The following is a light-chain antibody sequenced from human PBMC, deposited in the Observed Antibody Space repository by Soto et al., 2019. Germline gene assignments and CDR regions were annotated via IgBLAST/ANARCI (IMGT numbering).Light chain of an antibody. Sequence: QSALTQPASVSGSPGQSLTISCTGTSRDVGRYDFVSWYQQHPGKVPKVMIYEVSKRPSGVSSRFSGSKSVNMACLTIYGLQAEDEADYCCCSDAGSGIYVFGTGTKLTVL. V-gene: IGLV2-23*02. J-gene: IGLJ1*01. CDR1: SRDVGRYDF. CDR2: EVS. CDR3: CSDAGSGIYV.